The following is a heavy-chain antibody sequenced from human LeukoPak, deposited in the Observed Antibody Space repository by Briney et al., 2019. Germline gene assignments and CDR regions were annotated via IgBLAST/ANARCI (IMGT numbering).Heavy chain of an antibody. J-gene: IGHJ3*02. CDR2: IFHSGST. CDR3: ARDPAPDAFDI. Sequence: SETLSLTYAVSGYSISSGYYWGWIRQPPGKGLEWIGTIFHSGSTYYTPSLKSRVIMSVDTSKNHFSLKLSSVTAADTAVYYCARDPAPDAFDIWGQGTMVTVSS. V-gene: IGHV4-38-2*02. CDR1: GYSISSGYY.